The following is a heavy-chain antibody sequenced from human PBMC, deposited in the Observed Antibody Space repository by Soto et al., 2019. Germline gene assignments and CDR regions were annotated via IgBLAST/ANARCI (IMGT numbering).Heavy chain of an antibody. J-gene: IGHJ3*02. V-gene: IGHV3-23*01. Sequence: GGSLRLSCAASGFTFSSFAMSWFRQAPGKGLEWVSAISGSGGSTYYADSVKGRFTISRDNSKNTLYLQMNSLRAEDTAVYYCASPGYFLAFDIWGQGTMVTVAS. CDR2: ISGSGGST. CDR1: GFTFSSFA. D-gene: IGHD3-9*01. CDR3: ASPGYFLAFDI.